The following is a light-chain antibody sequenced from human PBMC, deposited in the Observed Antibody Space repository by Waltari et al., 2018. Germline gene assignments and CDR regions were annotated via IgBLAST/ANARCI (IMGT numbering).Light chain of an antibody. V-gene: IGLV2-8*01. CDR2: EVT. J-gene: IGLJ2*01. CDR1: NSDVGAYNY. Sequence: QSVLTQPPSATGSPGQSVTISCTGTNSDVGAYNYVSWYQQPPGKLPKLLIYEVTKRPSGVPDRFSGSKSGNTASLTVSGLQADDEADYYCLSFDSDLGGQVFGGGTKLTVL. CDR3: LSFDSDLGGQV.